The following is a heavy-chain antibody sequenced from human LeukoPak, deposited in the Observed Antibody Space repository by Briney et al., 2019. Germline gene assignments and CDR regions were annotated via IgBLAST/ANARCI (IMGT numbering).Heavy chain of an antibody. Sequence: ASVKVSCKASGYTFTGYYMHWVRQAPGQGLNWMGRINPNSGGTNYAQKFQGRVTMTRDTSISTAYMELSRLRSDDTAVYYCARDEFYCSGGSCYSDIDYWGQGTLVTVSS. CDR2: INPNSGGT. D-gene: IGHD2-15*01. CDR3: ARDEFYCSGGSCYSDIDY. J-gene: IGHJ4*02. V-gene: IGHV1-2*06. CDR1: GYTFTGYY.